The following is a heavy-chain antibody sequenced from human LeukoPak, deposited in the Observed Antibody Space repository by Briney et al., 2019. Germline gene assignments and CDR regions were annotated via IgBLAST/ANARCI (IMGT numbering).Heavy chain of an antibody. CDR2: ISGSGGST. CDR1: GFTFDNYC. CDR3: HCIVGNCYKP. Sequence: GASLRLSCAASGFTFDNYCMSWVRQAPGKGLEWVSVISGSGGSTNYADSLKGRFIISRDNSKNTLYLQMNSLRAEDTAVYYCHCIVGNCYKPWGQGTLVTVSS. V-gene: IGHV3-23*01. D-gene: IGHD2-15*01. J-gene: IGHJ5*02.